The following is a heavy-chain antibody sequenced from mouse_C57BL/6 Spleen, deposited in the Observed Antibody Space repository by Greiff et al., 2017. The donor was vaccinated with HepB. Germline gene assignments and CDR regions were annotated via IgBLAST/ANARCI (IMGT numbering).Heavy chain of an antibody. CDR3: ARGDYGNPFAY. CDR1: GYTFTDYY. J-gene: IGHJ3*01. D-gene: IGHD2-1*01. V-gene: IGHV1-26*01. CDR2: INPNNGGT. Sequence: VQLQQSGPELVKPGASVKISCKASGYTFTDYYMNWVKQSHGKSLEWIGDINPNNGGTSYNQKFKGKATLTVDKSSSTAYMELRSLTSEDSAVYYCARGDYGNPFAYWGQGTLVTVSA.